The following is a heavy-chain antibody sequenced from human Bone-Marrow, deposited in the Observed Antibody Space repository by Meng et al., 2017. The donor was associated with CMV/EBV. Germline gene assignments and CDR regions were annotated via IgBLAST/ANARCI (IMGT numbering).Heavy chain of an antibody. J-gene: IGHJ6*02. CDR1: GFTFSSYG. V-gene: IGHV3-30*02. Sequence: GGSLRLSCAASGFTFSSYGMHWVRQAPGKGLEWVAFIRYDGSNKYYADSVKGRFTISRDNSKNTLYLQMNSLRAEDTAVYYCARRAAAPPYYGMDVWGQGTTVTVSS. CDR2: IRYDGSNK. CDR3: ARRAAAPPYYGMDV. D-gene: IGHD6-13*01.